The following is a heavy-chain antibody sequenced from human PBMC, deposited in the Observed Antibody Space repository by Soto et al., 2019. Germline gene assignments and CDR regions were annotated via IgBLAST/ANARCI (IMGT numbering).Heavy chain of an antibody. J-gene: IGHJ5*02. CDR1: GGTFSSYT. D-gene: IGHD2-2*01. V-gene: IGHV1-69*08. CDR2: IIPILGIA. Sequence: QVQLVQSGAEVKKPGSSVKVSCKASGGTFSSYTISWVRQAPGQGLEWMGRIIPILGIANYAQKFQGRVTITADKSTSTAYMELSSLRSEDTAVYYCARDKIKCQHQGEFDPWGQGTLVTVSS. CDR3: ARDKIKCQHQGEFDP.